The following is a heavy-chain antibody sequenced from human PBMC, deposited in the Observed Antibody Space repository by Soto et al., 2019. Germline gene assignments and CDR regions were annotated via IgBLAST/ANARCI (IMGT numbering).Heavy chain of an antibody. V-gene: IGHV3-30*18. J-gene: IGHJ4*02. Sequence: GGSLRLSCAASGFTFSSYGMNWVRQAPGKGLEWVAVISYDENNKYYADSVKGRFTISRDNSKNTLYLQMNSLRAEDTAVYYCAKVLAGDLDYWGQGTLVTVSS. D-gene: IGHD7-27*01. CDR2: ISYDENNK. CDR1: GFTFSSYG. CDR3: AKVLAGDLDY.